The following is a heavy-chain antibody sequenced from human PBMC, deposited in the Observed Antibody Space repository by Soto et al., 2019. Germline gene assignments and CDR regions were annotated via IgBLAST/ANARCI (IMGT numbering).Heavy chain of an antibody. CDR2: ISGSGGST. D-gene: IGHD3-3*01. CDR1: GFTFSSYA. J-gene: IGHJ4*02. CDR3: AKGAESPSIFGVVIIAPLID. Sequence: GGSLRLSCAASGFTFSSYAMSWVRQAPGKGLEWVSAISGSGGSTYYADSVKGRFTISRDNSKNTLYLQMNSLRAEDTAVYYCAKGAESPSIFGVVIIAPLIDWGQGTLVTVSS. V-gene: IGHV3-23*01.